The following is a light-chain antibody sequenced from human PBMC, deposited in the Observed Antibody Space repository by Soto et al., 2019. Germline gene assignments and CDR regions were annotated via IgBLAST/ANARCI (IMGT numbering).Light chain of an antibody. CDR3: QQYATSPLT. J-gene: IGKJ4*01. CDR1: QSVAKNY. V-gene: IGKV3-20*01. Sequence: EIVVTQSPGTLYLSPGERASLSCRASQSVAKNYLAWYQQKPGQALRLLISDASSRATGIPDRFSGSGSGTAFTLTISRLEAEDFAVYFCQQYATSPLTFGGGTKVEIK. CDR2: DAS.